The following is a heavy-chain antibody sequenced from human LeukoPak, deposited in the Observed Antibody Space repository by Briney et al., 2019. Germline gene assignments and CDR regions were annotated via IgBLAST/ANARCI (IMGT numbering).Heavy chain of an antibody. Sequence: SETLSLTCTVAGGSISPYYWGWIRQPPGKGLEWIGSIYYSGSTYYNPSLKSRVTISVDTSKNQFSLKLSSVTPADTAVYYCARGMRRIAVAGRRFDPWGQGTLVTVSS. CDR2: IYYSGST. D-gene: IGHD6-19*01. CDR3: ARGMRRIAVAGRRFDP. J-gene: IGHJ5*02. CDR1: GGSISPYY. V-gene: IGHV4-39*01.